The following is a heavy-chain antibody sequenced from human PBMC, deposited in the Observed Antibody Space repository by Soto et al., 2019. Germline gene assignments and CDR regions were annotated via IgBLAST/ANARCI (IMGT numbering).Heavy chain of an antibody. Sequence: EVQLLESGGGLVQPGGSLRLSCAASGFTSNSYAMSWVRQAPGKGLEWVSAISGSANIAYYADSVKGRFTMSRDNSKNTLYLQMNSLRAEDTAVYYCAKGGDIVVVPAATFDYWGQGTLVTVSS. J-gene: IGHJ4*02. CDR2: ISGSANIA. V-gene: IGHV3-23*01. CDR3: AKGGDIVVVPAATFDY. D-gene: IGHD2-2*01. CDR1: GFTSNSYA.